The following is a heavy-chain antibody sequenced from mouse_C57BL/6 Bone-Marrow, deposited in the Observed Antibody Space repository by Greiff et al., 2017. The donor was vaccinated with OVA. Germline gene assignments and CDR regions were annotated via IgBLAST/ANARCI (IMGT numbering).Heavy chain of an antibody. Sequence: VQLQQPGAELVKPGASVKLSCKASGYTFTSYWMQWVKQRPGQGLEWIGEIDPSDSYTNYNQKFKGKATLTVDTSSSTAYMQLSSLTSEDSAVYYCALYGRSFAYWGQGTLVTVSA. CDR2: IDPSDSYT. D-gene: IGHD2-1*01. CDR1: GYTFTSYW. V-gene: IGHV1-50*01. J-gene: IGHJ3*01. CDR3: ALYGRSFAY.